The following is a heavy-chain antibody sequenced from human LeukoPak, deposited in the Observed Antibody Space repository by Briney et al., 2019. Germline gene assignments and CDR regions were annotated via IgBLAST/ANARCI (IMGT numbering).Heavy chain of an antibody. CDR3: ARDPVRGVINYYLDY. V-gene: IGHV7-4-1*02. D-gene: IGHD3-10*01. Sequence: ASVKVSCKASGYTFTSYAMNWVRQAPGQGLEWMGWINTNTGNPTYAQGFTGRFVFSLDTSVSTAYLQISSLKAEDTAVYYCARDPVRGVINYYLDYWGQGTLVTVSS. CDR1: GYTFTSYA. CDR2: INTNTGNP. J-gene: IGHJ4*02.